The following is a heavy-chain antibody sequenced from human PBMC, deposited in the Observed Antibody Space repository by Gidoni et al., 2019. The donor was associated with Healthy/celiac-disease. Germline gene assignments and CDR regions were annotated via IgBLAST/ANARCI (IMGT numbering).Heavy chain of an antibody. CDR1: GFTFDDYA. D-gene: IGHD1-26*01. CDR3: AKDIEGSGSYHDAFDI. CDR2: ISWNSGSI. Sequence: EVQLVESGGGLVQPGRSLRLSCAASGFTFDDYAMHWVRQAPGKGLEWVSGISWNSGSIGYADSVKGRFTISRDNAKNSLYLQMNSLRAEDTALYYCAKDIEGSGSYHDAFDIWGQGTMVTVSS. J-gene: IGHJ3*02. V-gene: IGHV3-9*01.